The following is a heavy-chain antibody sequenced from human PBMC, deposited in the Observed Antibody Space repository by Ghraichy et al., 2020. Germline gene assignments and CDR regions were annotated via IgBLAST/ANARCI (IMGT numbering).Heavy chain of an antibody. Sequence: GGSLRLSCAASGFTFSSYGMHWVRQAPGKGLEWVAVIWYDGSNKYYADSVKGRFTISRDNSKNTLYLQMNSLRAEDTAVYYCARDPNSSALAYYYGMDVWGQGTTVTVS. D-gene: IGHD6-19*01. V-gene: IGHV3-33*01. CDR1: GFTFSSYG. J-gene: IGHJ6*02. CDR3: ARDPNSSALAYYYGMDV. CDR2: IWYDGSNK.